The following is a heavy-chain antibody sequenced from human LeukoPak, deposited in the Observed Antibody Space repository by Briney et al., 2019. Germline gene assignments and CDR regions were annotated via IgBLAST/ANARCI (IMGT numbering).Heavy chain of an antibody. CDR1: GGSISSSSYY. CDR2: IYYSGST. V-gene: IGHV4-39*01. J-gene: IGHJ4*02. Sequence: SETLSLTCTVSGGSISSSSYYWDWIRQPPGKGLEWIGSIYYSGSTYYNPSLKSRVTISVDTSKNQFSLKLSSVTAADTAVYYCARTRARGSYSLYYFDYWGQGTLVTVSS. D-gene: IGHD1-26*01. CDR3: ARTRARGSYSLYYFDY.